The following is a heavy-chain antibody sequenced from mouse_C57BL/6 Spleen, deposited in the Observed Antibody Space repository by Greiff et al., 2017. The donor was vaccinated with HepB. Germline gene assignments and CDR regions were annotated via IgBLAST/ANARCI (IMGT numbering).Heavy chain of an antibody. J-gene: IGHJ2*01. CDR1: GYTFTDYN. V-gene: IGHV1-22*01. CDR3: ARGIYYGLDY. Sequence: EVKLVESGPELVKPGASVKMSCKASGYTFTDYNMHWVKQSHGKSLEWIGYINPNNGGTSYNQKFKGKATLTVNKSSSTAYMELRSLTSEDSAVYYCARGIYYGLDYWGQGTTLTVSS. D-gene: IGHD1-1*01. CDR2: INPNNGGT.